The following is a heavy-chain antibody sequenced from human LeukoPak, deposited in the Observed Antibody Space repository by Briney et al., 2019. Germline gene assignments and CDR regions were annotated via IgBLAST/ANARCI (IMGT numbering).Heavy chain of an antibody. Sequence: GGSLRLSCAASGFTFDDYGMSWVRQAPGKGLEWVSGINWNGGSAGYADSVQGRFTVSRDNAKNSLYLQMNSLRAEDTALYYCARDLYVYGSGSYPVFDYWGQGTLVTVSS. J-gene: IGHJ4*02. CDR3: ARDLYVYGSGSYPVFDY. D-gene: IGHD3-10*01. CDR1: GFTFDDYG. V-gene: IGHV3-20*04. CDR2: INWNGGSA.